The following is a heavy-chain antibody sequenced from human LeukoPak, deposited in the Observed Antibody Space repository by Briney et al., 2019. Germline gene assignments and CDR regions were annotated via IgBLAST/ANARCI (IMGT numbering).Heavy chain of an antibody. CDR2: ISYGGSNR. V-gene: IGHV3-30*03. Sequence: GGSLRLSCAASGFSFSTYAMHWVRQAPGKGLEWVAFISYGGSNRYYTDSVKGRFTISRDNSNSTLYLQMNTLRPEDTAVYHCXXXXGXXXXXXNWGQGTRVAVSS. J-gene: IGHJ4*02. CDR3: XXXXGXXXXXXN. CDR1: GFSFSTYA.